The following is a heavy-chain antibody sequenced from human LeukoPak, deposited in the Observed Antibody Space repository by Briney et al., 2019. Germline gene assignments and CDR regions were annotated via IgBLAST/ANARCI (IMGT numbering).Heavy chain of an antibody. CDR1: GYTFTGYY. D-gene: IGHD6-13*01. Sequence: GASVKVSCKASGYTFTGYYMHWVRQAPGQGLEWMGWINPNSGGTNYAQKFQGWVTMTRDTSISTVYMELSSLRSEDTAVYYCARVRAAAGSTVAGTPDYWGQGTLVTVSS. V-gene: IGHV1-2*04. CDR3: ARVRAAAGSTVAGTPDY. J-gene: IGHJ4*02. CDR2: INPNSGGT.